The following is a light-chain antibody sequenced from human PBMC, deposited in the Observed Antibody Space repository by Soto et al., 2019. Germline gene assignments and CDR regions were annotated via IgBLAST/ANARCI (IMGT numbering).Light chain of an antibody. J-gene: IGKJ5*01. CDR1: QSILHSNGYNY. CDR2: LAS. CDR3: MQALQNPLT. V-gene: IGKV2-28*01. Sequence: DIVMTQSPLSLPVTPGEPASISCRSSQSILHSNGYNYFDWYVQKPGQSPQLLIYLASNRDCGVPERFNGSGSGTEFTLKISRVEAEDVGVYYCMQALQNPLTFGQGTRLDIK.